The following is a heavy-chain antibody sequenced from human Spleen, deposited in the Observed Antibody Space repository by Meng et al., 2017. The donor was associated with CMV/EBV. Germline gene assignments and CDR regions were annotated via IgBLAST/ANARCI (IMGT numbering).Heavy chain of an antibody. CDR1: GYTFTSYY. Sequence: ASVKVSCKTSGYTFTSYYIHWVRQAPGQGLEWMGIINPSGGSTTYAQKFQGRVTMTRDTSTSTVYMDLSGLSSEDTAVYYCARTTFMIFGPGYFDYWGQGTLVTVSS. V-gene: IGHV1-46*01. CDR2: INPSGGST. CDR3: ARTTFMIFGPGYFDY. D-gene: IGHD3/OR15-3a*01. J-gene: IGHJ4*02.